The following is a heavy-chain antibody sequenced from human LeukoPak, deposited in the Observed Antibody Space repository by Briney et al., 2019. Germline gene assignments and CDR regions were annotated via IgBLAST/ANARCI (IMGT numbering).Heavy chain of an antibody. CDR2: IKQDGSEK. Sequence: PGGSLRLSCAASGFTFSSYWMTWVRQAPGKGLEWVANIKQDGSEKYYVDSVKGRFTISRDNSKNTLYLQMNSLRAEDTAVYYCAKKWGVYSAYYYYMDVWGKGTTVTVSS. J-gene: IGHJ6*03. CDR1: GFTFSSYW. D-gene: IGHD1-26*01. CDR3: AKKWGVYSAYYYYMDV. V-gene: IGHV3-7*03.